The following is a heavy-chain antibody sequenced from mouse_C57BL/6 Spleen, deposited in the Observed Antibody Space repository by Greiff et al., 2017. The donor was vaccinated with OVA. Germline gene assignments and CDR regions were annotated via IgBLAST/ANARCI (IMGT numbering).Heavy chain of an antibody. Sequence: VQLQQPGAELVMPGASVKLSCKASGYTFTSYWMHWVKQRPGQGLEWIGEIDPSDSYTNYNQKFKGKSTLTVDKSSSTAYMQLSSLTSEDSAVYYCARWGSNWDFDVWGTGTTVTVSS. V-gene: IGHV1-69*01. CDR3: ARWGSNWDFDV. CDR2: IDPSDSYT. J-gene: IGHJ1*03. D-gene: IGHD5-1*01. CDR1: GYTFTSYW.